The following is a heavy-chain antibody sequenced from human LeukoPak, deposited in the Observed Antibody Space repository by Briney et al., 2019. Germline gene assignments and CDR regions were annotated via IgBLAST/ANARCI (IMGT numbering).Heavy chain of an antibody. J-gene: IGHJ4*02. V-gene: IGHV3-21*01. CDR3: ARARELKYYFDY. D-gene: IGHD1-7*01. CDR1: GFTFSSYS. CDR2: ISSSSSYI. Sequence: PGGSLRLSCAASGFTFSSYSMNWVRQAPGKGLEWVSSISSSSSYIYYADSVKGRFTISRDNAKNSLYLQMNSLRAEDTAVYYCARARELKYYFDYWGQGTLVTVSS.